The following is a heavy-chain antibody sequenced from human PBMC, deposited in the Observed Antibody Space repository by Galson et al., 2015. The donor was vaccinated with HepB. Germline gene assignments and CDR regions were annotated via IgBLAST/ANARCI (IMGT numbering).Heavy chain of an antibody. Sequence: SVKVSCKASGGTFSSYAISWVRQAPGQGLEWMGGIIPIFGTANYAQKFQGRVTITADESTSTAYMELSSLRSEDTAVYYCARDGPYDSGSYHTHYYFDYWGQGTLVTVSS. CDR3: ARDGPYDSGSYHTHYYFDY. V-gene: IGHV1-69*13. J-gene: IGHJ4*02. CDR2: IIPIFGTA. CDR1: GGTFSSYA. D-gene: IGHD1-26*01.